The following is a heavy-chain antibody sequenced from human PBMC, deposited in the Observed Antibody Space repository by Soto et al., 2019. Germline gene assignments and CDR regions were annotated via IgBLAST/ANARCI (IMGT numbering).Heavy chain of an antibody. D-gene: IGHD3-22*01. Sequence: QVQLVQSGAEVKKPGSSVKVSCKASGGTFSSYAISWVRQAPGQGLEWMGGIIPIFGTANYAQKFQGRVTITADESTSTAYMELSSLRSEDTAVYYRARVGPYYYDSRRDLNWFDPWGQGTLVTVSS. V-gene: IGHV1-69*01. J-gene: IGHJ5*02. CDR2: IIPIFGTA. CDR1: GGTFSSYA. CDR3: ARVGPYYYDSRRDLNWFDP.